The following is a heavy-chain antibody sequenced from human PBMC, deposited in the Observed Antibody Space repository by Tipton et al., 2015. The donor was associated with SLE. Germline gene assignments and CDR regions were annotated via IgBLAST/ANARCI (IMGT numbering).Heavy chain of an antibody. CDR2: IYTGGNT. V-gene: IGHV4-61*02. J-gene: IGHJ4*02. Sequence: TLSLTCTVSGGSIRISNNYWGWIRQPAGQGLEWIGRIYTGGNTKYNPSLASRVTLSADASKAQFSLKLTSVTAADTAVYYCVVCSPSSCAYVDYWGQGRLVTVSS. CDR1: GGSIRISNNY. CDR3: VVCSPSSCAYVDY. D-gene: IGHD2-2*01.